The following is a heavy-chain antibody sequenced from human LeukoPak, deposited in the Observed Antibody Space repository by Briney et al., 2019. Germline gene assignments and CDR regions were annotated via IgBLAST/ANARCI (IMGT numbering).Heavy chain of an antibody. Sequence: SETLSLTCTVSGGSISSTSDYWGWIRQPPGKGLEWIGSINYSGYTYYNPSLKSRITISVDSSKSQFSLNLSSVTATDTAVYYCARLLEGRDYYFDYWGQGTLVTVSS. V-gene: IGHV4-39*01. CDR2: INYSGYT. CDR1: GGSISSTSDY. D-gene: IGHD3/OR15-3a*01. CDR3: ARLLEGRDYYFDY. J-gene: IGHJ4*02.